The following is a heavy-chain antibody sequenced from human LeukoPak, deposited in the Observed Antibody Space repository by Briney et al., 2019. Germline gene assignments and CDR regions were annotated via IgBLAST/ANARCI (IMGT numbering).Heavy chain of an antibody. V-gene: IGHV3-74*01. CDR1: GFTFSTYW. Sequence: GGSLRLSCAASGFTFSTYWMNWVRQAPGKGLVWVSRISSDGISTNYADSVEGRFTISRDNAKNTLYLQMNSLRVEDTAVYYCARHRLGGLDYWGQGALVTVSS. J-gene: IGHJ4*02. CDR3: ARHRLGGLDY. D-gene: IGHD3-16*01. CDR2: ISSDGIST.